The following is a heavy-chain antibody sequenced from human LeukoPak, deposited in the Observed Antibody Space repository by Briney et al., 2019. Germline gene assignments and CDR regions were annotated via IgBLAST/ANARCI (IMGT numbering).Heavy chain of an antibody. J-gene: IGHJ4*02. Sequence: SETLSLTCTVSGDPFSSYYWRWIRQPPGKGLEWIGYIYYSGSNNYNPSLSSRVTTSISTSKNQFSLKLSSETAADTAVYYCARGGGYRYGLHFDYWGQGNLVTVSS. D-gene: IGHD5-18*01. CDR1: GDPFSSYY. V-gene: IGHV4-59*01. CDR2: IYYSGSN. CDR3: ARGGGYRYGLHFDY.